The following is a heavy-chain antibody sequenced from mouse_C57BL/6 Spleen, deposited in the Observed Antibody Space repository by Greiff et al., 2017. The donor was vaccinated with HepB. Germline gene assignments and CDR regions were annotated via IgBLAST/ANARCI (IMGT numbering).Heavy chain of an antibody. CDR2: IYPGSGNT. CDR1: GYTFTDYY. CDR3: ARLYCGSSNWYFDV. J-gene: IGHJ1*03. V-gene: IGHV1-76*01. Sequence: VQLQQSGAELVRPGASVKLSCKASGYTFTDYYINWVKQRPGQGLEWIARIYPGSGNTYYNEKFKGKATLTAEKSSSPAYMQLSSLTSEDSAVYFCARLYCGSSNWYFDVWGTGTTVTVSS. D-gene: IGHD1-1*01.